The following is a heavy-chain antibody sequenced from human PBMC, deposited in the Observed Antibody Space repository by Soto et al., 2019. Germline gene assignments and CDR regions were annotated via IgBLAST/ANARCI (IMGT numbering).Heavy chain of an antibody. Sequence: EMQLLESGGGLVQPGGSRRLSCAASGFTFSSYAMNWVRQAPGRGLEWVSIVSGRGSQTYYADSVKGRFTISRDNSKNMVYLEVSSLRDDDTAVYFCAKDLRKGTGAFDLWGQGTKVIVSS. V-gene: IGHV3-23*01. D-gene: IGHD3-10*01. CDR1: GFTFSSYA. CDR3: AKDLRKGTGAFDL. CDR2: VSGRGSQT. J-gene: IGHJ3*01.